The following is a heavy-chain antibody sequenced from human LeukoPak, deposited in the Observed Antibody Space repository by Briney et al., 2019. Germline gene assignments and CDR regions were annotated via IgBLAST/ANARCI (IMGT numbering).Heavy chain of an antibody. CDR3: ARQALSRGDGDWFDS. CDR2: IYAGDSDI. V-gene: IGHV5-51*01. Sequence: GESLKISCKGSGYSFSHYWIGWARQMPGKGLEWRGIIYAGDSDILYSPSFRGLVTISADRSISTASLQWSSLKASDTAIYYCARQALSRGDGDWFDSWGQGTQVIVSS. J-gene: IGHJ5*01. CDR1: GYSFSHYW. D-gene: IGHD3-10*01.